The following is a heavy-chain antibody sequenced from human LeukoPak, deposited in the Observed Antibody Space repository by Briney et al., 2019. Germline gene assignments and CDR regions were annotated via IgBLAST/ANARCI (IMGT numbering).Heavy chain of an antibody. CDR3: ARDSRHYYGSGSYYTD. D-gene: IGHD3-10*01. J-gene: IGHJ4*02. Sequence: SETLSLTCTVSGGSISSYYWSWIRQPPGKGLEWIGHIYYSGSTNYNPSLKSRVTISVDTSKNQFSLKLSSVTAADTAVYYCARDSRHYYGSGSYYTDWGQGTLVTVSS. V-gene: IGHV4-59*01. CDR1: GGSISSYY. CDR2: IYYSGST.